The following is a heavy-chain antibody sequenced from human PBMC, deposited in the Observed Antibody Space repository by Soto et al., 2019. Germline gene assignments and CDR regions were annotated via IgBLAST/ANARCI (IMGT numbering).Heavy chain of an antibody. J-gene: IGHJ4*02. CDR3: ARVTVAVPANPHYFDY. V-gene: IGHV4-61*08. CDR2: FYYSGIT. Sequence: SETLSLTCTVSGVSVNSGDYYWSWIRQPPGKGLEWIGYFYYSGITNYNPSLKSRVTISADTSKNQFSLKLRSVTAADAAVYYCARVTVAVPANPHYFDYCGQG. CDR1: GVSVNSGDYY. D-gene: IGHD2-21*02.